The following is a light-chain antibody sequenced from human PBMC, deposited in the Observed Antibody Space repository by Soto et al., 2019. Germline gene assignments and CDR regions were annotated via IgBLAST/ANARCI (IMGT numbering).Light chain of an antibody. Sequence: QSVLTQPPSASGSAGHSVTIPCTGTGIDDYDYNFVYWYQHHPGTVPKLIIFEVHKRSSVVPDRFSGSKSGATASLTVSGLEADDEDDYSCRTFAVSPLIFGGGTKLTVL. CDR1: GIDDYDYNF. V-gene: IGLV2-8*01. CDR2: EVH. CDR3: RTFAVSPLI. J-gene: IGLJ2*01.